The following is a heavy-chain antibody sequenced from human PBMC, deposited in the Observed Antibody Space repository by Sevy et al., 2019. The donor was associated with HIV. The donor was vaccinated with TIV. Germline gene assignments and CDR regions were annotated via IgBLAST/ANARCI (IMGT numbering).Heavy chain of an antibody. D-gene: IGHD1-1*01. Sequence: GGSLRLSCTASGFIFCDYGMSWVRQAPGKGLEWIAFFKSKIHGGTTENAASVKGRFTISRHDSKNIVYLQMSNLKTEDNAVYYCTRWNGSQSIFYSWGQGTLVTVSS. V-gene: IGHV3-49*04. J-gene: IGHJ4*02. CDR1: GFIFCDYG. CDR3: TRWNGSQSIFYS. CDR2: FKSKIHGGTT.